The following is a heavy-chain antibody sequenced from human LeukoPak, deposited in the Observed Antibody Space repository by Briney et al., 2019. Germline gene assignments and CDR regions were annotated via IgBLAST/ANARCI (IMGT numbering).Heavy chain of an antibody. J-gene: IGHJ6*02. V-gene: IGHV4-59*01. CDR2: IYYSGST. CDR1: GGSISSYY. Sequence: SETLSLTCTVSGGSISSYYWSWIRQPPGKGLEWIGYIYYSGSTNYNPSLKSRVTISVDTSKNQFSLKLSSVTAADTAVYDCXXXXXXXXXXGYYYYYYGMDVWGQGTTVTVSS. CDR3: XXXXXXXXXXGYYYYYYGMDV.